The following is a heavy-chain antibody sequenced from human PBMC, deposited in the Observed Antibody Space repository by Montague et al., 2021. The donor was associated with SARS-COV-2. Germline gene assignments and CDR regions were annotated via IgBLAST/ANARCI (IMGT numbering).Heavy chain of an antibody. V-gene: IGHV4-59*01. Sequence: SETLSLTCNVSGGSLSSYYWSWIRQPPGKGLEWIGYVYYNGNTXXXPSXKSRIILSVDTSKNHFSLKVSSVTAADTAVYYCARGSKWSRYFDYWGQGTLVTVSS. D-gene: IGHD2-15*01. CDR1: GGSLSSYY. CDR2: VYYNGNT. J-gene: IGHJ4*02. CDR3: ARGSKWSRYFDY.